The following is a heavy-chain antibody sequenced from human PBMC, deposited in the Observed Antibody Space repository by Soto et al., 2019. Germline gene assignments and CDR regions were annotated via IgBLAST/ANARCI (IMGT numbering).Heavy chain of an antibody. D-gene: IGHD5-12*01. J-gene: IGHJ4*02. V-gene: IGHV3-74*01. CDR1: GLTFSSYW. CDR3: GRGGYSGNYLFDF. Sequence: EVQLVESGGGLVQPGGSLRLSCAASGLTFSSYWMHWVRQAPGKGLVWVSRVNGDGGSTSYADSVKGRFTISRDNAKNKLYLQMNSLRAEDTAVYYCGRGGYSGNYLFDFWGQGTLVTVSS. CDR2: VNGDGGST.